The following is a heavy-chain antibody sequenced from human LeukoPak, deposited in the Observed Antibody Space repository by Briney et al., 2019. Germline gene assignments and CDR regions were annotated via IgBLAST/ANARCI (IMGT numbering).Heavy chain of an antibody. Sequence: PSETLSLTCAVYGGSFSGYYWSWIRQPPGKGLEWIGEINHSGSTNYNPSLKSRVTISVDTSKNQFSLKLSSVTAADTAVYYCASLKTYSSGWYPFDYWGQGTLVTVSS. CDR1: GGSFSGYY. J-gene: IGHJ4*02. CDR2: INHSGST. D-gene: IGHD6-19*01. CDR3: ASLKTYSSGWYPFDY. V-gene: IGHV4-34*01.